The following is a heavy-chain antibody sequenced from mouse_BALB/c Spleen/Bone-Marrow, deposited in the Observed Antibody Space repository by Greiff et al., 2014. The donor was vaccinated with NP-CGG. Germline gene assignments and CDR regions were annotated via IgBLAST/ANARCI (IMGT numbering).Heavy chain of an antibody. V-gene: IGHV1S56*01. J-gene: IGHJ4*01. CDR1: GYTFTSYY. D-gene: IGHD2-2*01. Sequence: VQLQQSGPELVKPGASVRISCKASGYTFTSYYIHWVKRRPGQGLEWIGWIYPGNVNTKYNEKFKGKATLTADKSSSTAYMQLSSLTSEDSAVYFCARGGWLRDAMDYWGQGTSVTVSS. CDR2: IYPGNVNT. CDR3: ARGGWLRDAMDY.